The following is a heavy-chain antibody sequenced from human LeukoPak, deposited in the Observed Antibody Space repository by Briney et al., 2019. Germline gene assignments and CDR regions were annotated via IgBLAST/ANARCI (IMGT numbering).Heavy chain of an antibody. Sequence: GGSLRLSCAASGFTFSSYAMSWVRQAPGKGLEWVSGISASGGSTYYADSVKGRFIISRDNAKNSLYLQMNSLRAEDTAVYYCARDIYDILTGYYIFDYWGQGTLVTVSS. V-gene: IGHV3-23*01. CDR1: GFTFSSYA. J-gene: IGHJ4*02. CDR2: ISASGGST. D-gene: IGHD3-9*01. CDR3: ARDIYDILTGYYIFDY.